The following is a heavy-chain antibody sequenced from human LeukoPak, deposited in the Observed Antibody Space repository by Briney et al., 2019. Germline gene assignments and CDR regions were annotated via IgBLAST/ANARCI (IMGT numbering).Heavy chain of an antibody. D-gene: IGHD2-15*01. CDR3: ARGVVVVVAATYNWFDP. V-gene: IGHV3-48*01. J-gene: IGHJ5*02. CDR1: GFSFSPYP. CDR2: ISSSSSTI. Sequence: GGSLRLSCAASGFSFSPYPMNWVRQAPGKGLEWVSYISSSSSTIYYADSVKGRFTISRDNAKNSLYLQMNSLRAEDTAVYYCARGVVVVVAATYNWFDPWGQGTLVTVSS.